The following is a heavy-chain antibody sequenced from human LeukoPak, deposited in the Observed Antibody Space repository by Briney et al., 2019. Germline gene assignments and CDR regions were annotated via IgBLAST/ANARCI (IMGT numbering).Heavy chain of an antibody. Sequence: GGSLRLSCAASGFTFSSYEMNWVRQAPGKGLEWVSYISSSGSIIYYADSVKGRFTISRDNSKNTLYLQMNSLRVEDTAVYYCARDSSMLRGPLVIYYFDFWGQGTLVTVSS. CDR3: ARDSSMLRGPLVIYYFDF. CDR2: ISSSGSII. CDR1: GFTFSSYE. V-gene: IGHV3-48*03. D-gene: IGHD3-10*01. J-gene: IGHJ4*02.